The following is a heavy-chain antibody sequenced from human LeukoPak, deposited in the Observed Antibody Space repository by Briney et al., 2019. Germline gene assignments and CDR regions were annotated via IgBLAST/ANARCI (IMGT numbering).Heavy chain of an antibody. CDR2: INYAGNT. CDR1: GDSFSRYL. J-gene: IGHJ4*02. D-gene: IGHD2-2*03. V-gene: IGHV4-34*01. Sequence: SETLSLTCAVYGDSFSRYLWNWVRQSPGKPLEYLGEINYAGNTHYNPSLKTRVLLSVDKSKNQFSLRLTSVTAADTAVYFCARGSSFDGYCAPGACQAGYYDMWGQGTPVTVSS. CDR3: ARGSSFDGYCAPGACQAGYYDM.